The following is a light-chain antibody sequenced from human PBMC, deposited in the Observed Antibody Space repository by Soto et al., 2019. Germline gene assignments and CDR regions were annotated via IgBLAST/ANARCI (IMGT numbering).Light chain of an antibody. Sequence: DIQLTQSPSSLSASVGDRVTITCRASQTIDTYLNWYQHKPGKAPKVLIYAASYLQSGVPSRFSGSGSGADFTLTISSLQPDDFATYYCQQYNSYWTFGQGTKVDIK. CDR2: AAS. V-gene: IGKV1-16*01. CDR1: QTIDTY. CDR3: QQYNSYWT. J-gene: IGKJ1*01.